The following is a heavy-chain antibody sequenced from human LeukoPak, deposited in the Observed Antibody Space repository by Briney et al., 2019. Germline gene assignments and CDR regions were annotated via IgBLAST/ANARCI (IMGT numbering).Heavy chain of an antibody. CDR2: ISGSGGGT. J-gene: IGHJ1*01. CDR1: GFTFSSYA. CDR3: AKPSVGVAGPVGH. D-gene: IGHD6-19*01. V-gene: IGHV3-23*01. Sequence: GGSLRLSCAASGFTFSSYAMSWVRQAPGKGLEWVSAISGSGGGTYYADSVKGRFTISRDNSKSTLYLQMNSQRAEDTAVYYCAKPSVGVAGPVGHWGQGTLVTVSS.